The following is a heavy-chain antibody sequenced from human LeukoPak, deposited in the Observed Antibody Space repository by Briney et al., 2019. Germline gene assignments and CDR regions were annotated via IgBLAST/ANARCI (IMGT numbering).Heavy chain of an antibody. CDR2: IYYSGST. J-gene: IGHJ5*02. D-gene: IGHD6-13*01. Sequence: SETLSLTCTVSGGSISSYYWSWIRQPPGKGLEWIGYIYYSGSTNYNPSLKSRVTISVDTSKNQFSLKLSSVTAADTAVYYCARDNPKYGSSWYVGFDPWGQGTLVTVSS. V-gene: IGHV4-59*01. CDR1: GGSISSYY. CDR3: ARDNPKYGSSWYVGFDP.